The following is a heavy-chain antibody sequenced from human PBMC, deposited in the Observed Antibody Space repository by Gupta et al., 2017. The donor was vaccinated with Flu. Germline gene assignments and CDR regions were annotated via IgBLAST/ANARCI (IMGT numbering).Heavy chain of an antibody. CDR1: GYTFTGYY. CDR3: ARGHIVVPAAISYYYYGMDV. D-gene: IGHD2-2*01. CDR2: INPNSGGT. V-gene: IGHV1-2*04. Sequence: QVQLVQSGAEVKKPGASVKVYCKASGYTFTGYYMHWVRQAPGQGLEWMGWINPNSGGTNYAQKFQGWVTMTRDTSISTAYMELSRLRSDDTAVYYCARGHIVVPAAISYYYYGMDVWGQGTTVTVSS. J-gene: IGHJ6*02.